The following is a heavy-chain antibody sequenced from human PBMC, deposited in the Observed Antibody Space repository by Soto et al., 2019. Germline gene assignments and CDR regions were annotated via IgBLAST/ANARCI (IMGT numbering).Heavy chain of an antibody. Sequence: LRLSCAASGFTVSNNDMSWVRQAPGKGLEWVSIIYTGGTTDYVDSVKGRFIISRDNSKNTLYLQMDSLRAEDTAVYYCARESYDSSGYYQYYFDYWGQGTLVTVSS. CDR3: ARESYDSSGYYQYYFDY. D-gene: IGHD3-22*01. V-gene: IGHV3-53*01. J-gene: IGHJ4*02. CDR1: GFTVSNND. CDR2: IYTGGTT.